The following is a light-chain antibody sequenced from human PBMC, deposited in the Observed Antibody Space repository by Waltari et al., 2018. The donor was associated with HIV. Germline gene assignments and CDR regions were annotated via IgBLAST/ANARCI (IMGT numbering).Light chain of an antibody. Sequence: SYELTQPPSVSVSPGQTASITCSADNLGDKYVCWYQQKPGQSSVLVIYQDTQRPSGIPERFSGSNSGDTAALTISGTEAMDEAEYYCQAWDSATVIFGGGTKLTVL. J-gene: IGLJ2*01. CDR2: QDT. V-gene: IGLV3-1*01. CDR3: QAWDSATVI. CDR1: NLGDKY.